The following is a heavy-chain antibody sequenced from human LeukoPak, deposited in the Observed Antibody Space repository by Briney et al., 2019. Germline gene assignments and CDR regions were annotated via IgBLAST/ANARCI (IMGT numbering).Heavy chain of an antibody. J-gene: IGHJ3*02. CDR2: INPNSGGT. V-gene: IGHV1-2*02. CDR1: GYTFTSYY. CDR3: ARVEPRRDAFDI. Sequence: RRASVKVSCKASGYTFTSYYMHWVRQAPGQGLEWMGWINPNSGGTNYAQKFQGRVTMTRDTSISTAYMELSRLRSDDTAVYYCARVEPRRDAFDIWGQGTMVTVSS.